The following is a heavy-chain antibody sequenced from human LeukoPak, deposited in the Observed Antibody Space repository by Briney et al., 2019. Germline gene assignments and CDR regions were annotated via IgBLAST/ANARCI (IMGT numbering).Heavy chain of an antibody. CDR3: GKDIRPPQWLVGYFDY. Sequence: GGSLRLSCAASGFTFSSYGMHWVHQAPGKGLEWVAVISYDGSNKYYADSVKGRFTISRDNSKNTLYLQMNSLRAEDTAVYYCGKDIRPPQWLVGYFDYWGQGTLVTVSS. D-gene: IGHD6-19*01. J-gene: IGHJ4*02. CDR2: ISYDGSNK. CDR1: GFTFSSYG. V-gene: IGHV3-30*18.